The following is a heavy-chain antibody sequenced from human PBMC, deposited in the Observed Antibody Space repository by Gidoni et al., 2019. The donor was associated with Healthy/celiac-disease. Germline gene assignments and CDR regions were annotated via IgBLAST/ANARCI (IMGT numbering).Heavy chain of an antibody. J-gene: IGHJ4*02. D-gene: IGHD1-26*01. V-gene: IGHV3-23*01. CDR3: AKDSRSILGAPRTDY. CDR1: GFAFSSYD. Sequence: EVPLLVSGGGLVQAGGSLGLCCAASGFAFSSYDMSWVRQAPGKGLEWVSGISGGGVTTNYAASVKGRFTISRDNSKNTLYLQMSGLRAEDTAVYYCAKDSRSILGAPRTDYWGQGTLVTVSS. CDR2: ISGGGVTT.